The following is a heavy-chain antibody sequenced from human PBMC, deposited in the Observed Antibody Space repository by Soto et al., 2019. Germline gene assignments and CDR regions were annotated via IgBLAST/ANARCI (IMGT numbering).Heavy chain of an antibody. CDR3: ARRGLGARFDY. V-gene: IGHV4-59*01. CDR2: AHYSGST. D-gene: IGHD1-26*01. Sequence: SETLSLTCTVSGGSITNYYWSWIRQPPGKGLEWVGSAHYSGSTHYNPSLKSRLTTSVDTSKNQISLNLTSVTAADTAVYYCARRGLGARFDYWGQGTMVTVYS. J-gene: IGHJ4*02. CDR1: GGSITNYY.